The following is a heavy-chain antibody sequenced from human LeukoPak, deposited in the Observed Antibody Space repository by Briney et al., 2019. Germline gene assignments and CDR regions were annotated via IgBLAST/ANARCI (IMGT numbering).Heavy chain of an antibody. D-gene: IGHD6-6*01. CDR3: ARGGAVRPDY. CDR2: INEDGGEK. CDR1: GFTFTNYW. J-gene: IGHJ4*02. Sequence: GGSLRLSCAASGFTFTNYWMSWVRQAPGKGLEWVANINEDGGEKDNVDSVKGRFTISRDNAKNSLYLQMNSLRAEDTAVYYCARGGAVRPDYWGQGTLVTVSS. V-gene: IGHV3-7*01.